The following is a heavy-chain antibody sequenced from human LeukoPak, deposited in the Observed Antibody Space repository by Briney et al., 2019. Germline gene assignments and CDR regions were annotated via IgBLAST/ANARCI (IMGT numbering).Heavy chain of an antibody. V-gene: IGHV4-34*01. Sequence: SETLSLTCAVYGGPFSGYYWSWIRQPPGKGLEWIGEINHSGSTNYNPSLKSRVTISVDTSKNQFSLKLSSVTAADTAVYYCARGGSGSYYGYFDYWGQGTLVTVSS. D-gene: IGHD1-26*01. J-gene: IGHJ4*02. CDR3: ARGGSGSYYGYFDY. CDR1: GGPFSGYY. CDR2: INHSGST.